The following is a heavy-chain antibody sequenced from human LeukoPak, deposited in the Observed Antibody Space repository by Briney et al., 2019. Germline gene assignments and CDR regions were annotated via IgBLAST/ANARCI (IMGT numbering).Heavy chain of an antibody. Sequence: GGSLRLSCAASGFTFDDYGMHWVRQAPGKGLERVSGISWNSGSIGYADSVKGRFTISRDNAKNSLYLQMNSLRAEDMALYYCAKDTSPVVTATFDYWGQGTLVTVSS. J-gene: IGHJ4*02. D-gene: IGHD2-21*02. CDR1: GFTFDDYG. V-gene: IGHV3-9*03. CDR3: AKDTSPVVTATFDY. CDR2: ISWNSGSI.